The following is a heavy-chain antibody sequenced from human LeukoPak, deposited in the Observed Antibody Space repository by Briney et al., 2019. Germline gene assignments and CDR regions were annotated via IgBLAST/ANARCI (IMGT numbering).Heavy chain of an antibody. CDR3: ARDSSWELPVRYGYYFDY. J-gene: IGHJ4*02. CDR1: GYTFTSYG. CDR2: ISAYNGNT. Sequence: VASVKVSCKASGYTFTSYGITWVRQAPGQGLEWMGWISAYNGNTNYAQKLQGRVTMTTDTSTSTAYMELSSLRSEDTAVYYCARDSSWELPVRYGYYFDYWGQGTLVTVSS. V-gene: IGHV1-18*01. D-gene: IGHD1-26*01.